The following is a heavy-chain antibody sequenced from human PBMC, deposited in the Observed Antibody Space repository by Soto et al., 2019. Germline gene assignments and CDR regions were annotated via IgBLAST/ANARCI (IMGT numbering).Heavy chain of an antibody. CDR2: TSGSGGST. D-gene: IGHD2-15*01. V-gene: IGHV3-23*01. J-gene: IGHJ3*01. Sequence: EAQLSESGGGLIQPGGSLRLSCVASGLTFRNFAMNWVRQAPGKGLEWVSGTSGSGGSTSYGDSVKGRFIISRDNSKSPLYLQMNSLRVEDTAVYYCASLYCSGGSCEADAFDVWGPGTRVTVSS. CDR1: GLTFRNFA. CDR3: ASLYCSGGSCEADAFDV.